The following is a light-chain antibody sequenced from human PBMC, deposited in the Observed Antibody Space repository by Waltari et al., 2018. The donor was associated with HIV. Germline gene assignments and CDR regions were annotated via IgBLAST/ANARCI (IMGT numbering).Light chain of an antibody. CDR1: YVGSKS. J-gene: IGLJ2*01. Sequence: SYVLTQPPSVSVAPGQPARITCGGSYVGSKSVHWYQHRPGQAPVRVISEHSDRPPGIPERFSGSNSGNTATLTISRVEAGDEADYYCQVWDTSSDHPGVVFGGGTKLTVL. V-gene: IGLV3-21*02. CDR3: QVWDTSSDHPGVV. CDR2: EHS.